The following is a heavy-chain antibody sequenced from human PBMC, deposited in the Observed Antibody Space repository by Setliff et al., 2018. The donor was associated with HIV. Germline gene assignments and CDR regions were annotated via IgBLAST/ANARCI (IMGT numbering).Heavy chain of an antibody. CDR3: ARVSCSSWYSIPRYYYYSMDV. CDR1: GGSINSTSYY. CDR2: IYHTGST. D-gene: IGHD6-13*01. J-gene: IGHJ6*03. V-gene: IGHV4-39*02. Sequence: PSETLSLTCTVSGGSINSTSYYWGWIRQPPGNGLEWIGSIYHTGSTYYKPSLKSRVTISVDTSKNHFSLRLRSVTAADTAVYYCARVSCSSWYSIPRYYYYSMDVWGNGTTVTVSS.